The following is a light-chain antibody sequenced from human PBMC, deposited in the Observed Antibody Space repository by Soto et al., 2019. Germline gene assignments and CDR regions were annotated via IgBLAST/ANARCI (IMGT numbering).Light chain of an antibody. CDR3: QQANSFPPT. V-gene: IGKV1-12*01. CDR1: QGIIRC. Sequence: DIQMTQSPSSVSASVGDRVTITCRSSQGIIRCLAWYQQKPGNAPKLLIYAASCLQSGVPSRFSGSGSGTDFTLTISSLQPEDFATYYCQQANSFPPTFGQGTKVEIK. CDR2: AAS. J-gene: IGKJ2*01.